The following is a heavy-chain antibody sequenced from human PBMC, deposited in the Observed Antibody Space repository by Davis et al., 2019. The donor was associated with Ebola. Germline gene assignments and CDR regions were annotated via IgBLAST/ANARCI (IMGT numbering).Heavy chain of an antibody. D-gene: IGHD6-13*01. Sequence: ASVKVSCKASGYTFTSYYMHWVRQAPGQGLEWMGIINPSGGSTSYAQKFQGRVTMTRDTSTSTAYMELRSLRSDDTAVYYCARGGAAAGTEPGYWGQGTLVTVSS. CDR2: INPSGGST. CDR1: GYTFTSYY. CDR3: ARGGAAAGTEPGY. V-gene: IGHV1-46*01. J-gene: IGHJ4*02.